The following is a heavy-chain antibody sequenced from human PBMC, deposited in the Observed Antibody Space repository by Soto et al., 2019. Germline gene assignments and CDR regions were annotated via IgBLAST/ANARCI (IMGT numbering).Heavy chain of an antibody. V-gene: IGHV3-30-3*01. CDR3: AVLIVPAAIKDYYYGMDV. Sequence: GGSPRLSCAASGFTFSSYAMHWVRQAPGKGLEWVAAISYDGSNKYYADSVKGRFTISRDNSKNTVYLQMNSLRAEDTAVYYCAVLIVPAAIKDYYYGMDVWGQGTTVTVSS. CDR1: GFTFSSYA. J-gene: IGHJ6*02. D-gene: IGHD2-2*01. CDR2: ISYDGSNK.